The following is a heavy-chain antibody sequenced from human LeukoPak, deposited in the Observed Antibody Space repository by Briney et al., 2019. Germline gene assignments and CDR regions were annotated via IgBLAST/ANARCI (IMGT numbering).Heavy chain of an antibody. CDR2: INPNTGGS. CDR3: AREVGYSSSYYGRFDP. CDR1: RYTFTGFY. V-gene: IGHV1-2*02. J-gene: IGHJ5*02. Sequence: ASVKVSCKASRYTFTGFYMHWVRQAPGQGLEWMGRINPNTGGSNYAQNFQGRVTMTRDTSISTAYMELSRLKSDDTAVYYCAREVGYSSSYYGRFDPWGQGTLVTVSS. D-gene: IGHD6-19*01.